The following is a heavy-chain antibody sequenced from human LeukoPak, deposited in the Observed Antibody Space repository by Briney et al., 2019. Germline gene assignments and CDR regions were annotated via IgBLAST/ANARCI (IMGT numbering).Heavy chain of an antibody. CDR2: ISAYNGNT. CDR3: ARVSGSYHNGFDP. D-gene: IGHD1-26*01. J-gene: IGHJ5*02. Sequence: ASVKVSCKASGYTFISYGISWVRQAPGQGLEWMGWISAYNGNTNYAQKLQGRVTMTTDTSTSTAYMELSSLRSEDTAVYYCARVSGSYHNGFDPWGQGTLVTVSS. CDR1: GYTFISYG. V-gene: IGHV1-18*01.